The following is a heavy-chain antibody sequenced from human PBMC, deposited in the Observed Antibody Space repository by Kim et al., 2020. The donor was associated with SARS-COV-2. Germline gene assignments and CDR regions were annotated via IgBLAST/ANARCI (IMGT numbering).Heavy chain of an antibody. D-gene: IGHD2-2*01. V-gene: IGHV4-59*08. J-gene: IGHJ6*03. CDR2: IYYSGST. CDR1: GGSISSYY. Sequence: SETLSLTCTVSGGSISSYYWSWIRQPPGKGLEWIGYIYYSGSTNYSPSLKSRVTISVDTSKNQFSLKLSSVTAADTAVYYCARLYCSSTSCYSYYYYYMDVWGKGTTVTVSS. CDR3: ARLYCSSTSCYSYYYYYMDV.